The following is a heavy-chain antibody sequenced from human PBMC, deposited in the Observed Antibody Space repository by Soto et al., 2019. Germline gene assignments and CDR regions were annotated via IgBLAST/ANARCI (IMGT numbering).Heavy chain of an antibody. Sequence: LGESLKISCKGSGYSFTSYWIGWVRQMPGKGLEWMGIIYPGDSDTRYSPSFQGQVTISADKSISTAYLQWSSLKASDTAMYYCARNGIAAAGTTYYYYGMDVWGQGTTVTV. D-gene: IGHD6-13*01. V-gene: IGHV5-51*01. CDR2: IYPGDSDT. CDR1: GYSFTSYW. CDR3: ARNGIAAAGTTYYYYGMDV. J-gene: IGHJ6*02.